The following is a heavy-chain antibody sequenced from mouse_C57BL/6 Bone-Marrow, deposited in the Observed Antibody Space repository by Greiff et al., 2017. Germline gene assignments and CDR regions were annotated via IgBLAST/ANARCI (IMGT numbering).Heavy chain of an antibody. D-gene: IGHD1-1*01. V-gene: IGHV1-7*01. J-gene: IGHJ1*03. CDR1: GYTFTSYW. Sequence: VQLQQSGAELAQPGASVKLSCKASGYTFTSYWMHWVKPRPGQGLEWIGYINPSRGYTKYNQKFKDKATLTADKSSSTAYMQLSSLTSEDSAVYYCARTITTVVAKGYFCVWGTGTTVTVSS. CDR2: INPSRGYT. CDR3: ARTITTVVAKGYFCV.